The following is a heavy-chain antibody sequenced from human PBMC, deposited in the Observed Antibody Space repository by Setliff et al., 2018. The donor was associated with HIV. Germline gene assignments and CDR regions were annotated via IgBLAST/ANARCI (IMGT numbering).Heavy chain of an antibody. D-gene: IGHD6-13*01. CDR3: AIGSSNWPHRPNNYYFDY. V-gene: IGHV1-3*01. J-gene: IGHJ4*02. Sequence: ASVKVSCKASGDTFTTYALHWVRQAPGQRLEWMGWINAGNGDTKPSQKFQGRVTITRDTSASTAYVELSSLRSEDTGVYYCAIGSSNWPHRPNNYYFDYWGQGTPVTV. CDR2: INAGNGDT. CDR1: GDTFTTYA.